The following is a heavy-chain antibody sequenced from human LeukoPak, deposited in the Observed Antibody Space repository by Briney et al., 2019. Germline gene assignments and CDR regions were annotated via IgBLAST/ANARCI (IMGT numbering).Heavy chain of an antibody. CDR1: GFTFSSYG. J-gene: IGHJ4*02. CDR3: AREGTTNGFGY. V-gene: IGHV3-33*01. D-gene: IGHD4-17*01. CDR2: IWYDGSNK. Sequence: GGSLRLSCAASGFTFSSYGMHWVRQAPGKGLEWVAVIWYDGSNKYYADSVKGRFTISGDNSKNTLYLQMNSLRAEDTAVYYCAREGTTNGFGYWGQGTLVTVSS.